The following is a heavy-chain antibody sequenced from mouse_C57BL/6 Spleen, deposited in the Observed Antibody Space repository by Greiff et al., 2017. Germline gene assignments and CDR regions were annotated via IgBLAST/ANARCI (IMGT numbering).Heavy chain of an antibody. Sequence: QVQLQQSGAELVRPGTSVKLSCKASGYTFTSYWMHWVKQRPGQGLEWIGVIDPSDSYTNYNQKFKGKATLTVDTSSHTAYLQLSSLTSEDSAVFYCSRGDSSGYAWFAYWGQGTLVTVSA. D-gene: IGHD3-2*02. CDR2: IDPSDSYT. J-gene: IGHJ3*01. V-gene: IGHV1-59*01. CDR1: GYTFTSYW. CDR3: SRGDSSGYAWFAY.